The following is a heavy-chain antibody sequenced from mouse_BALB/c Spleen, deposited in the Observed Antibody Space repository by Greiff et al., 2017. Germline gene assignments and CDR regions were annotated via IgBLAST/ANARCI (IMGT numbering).Heavy chain of an antibody. CDR3: ARLLRPGYFDY. CDR1: GYSFTGYF. Sequence: EVKLMESGPELVKPGASVKISCKASGYSFTGYFMNWVMQSHGKSLEWIGRINPYNGDTFYNQKFKGKATLTVDKSSSTAHMELRSLASEDSAVYYCARLLRPGYFDYWGQGTTLTVSS. D-gene: IGHD1-2*01. CDR2: INPYNGDT. V-gene: IGHV1-20*02. J-gene: IGHJ2*01.